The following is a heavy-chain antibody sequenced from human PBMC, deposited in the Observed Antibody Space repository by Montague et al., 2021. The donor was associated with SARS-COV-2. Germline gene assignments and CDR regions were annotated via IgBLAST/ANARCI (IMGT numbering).Heavy chain of an antibody. CDR1: GFSLSISGMC. CDR3: ARIQAVLWPNYYYSGMDV. V-gene: IGHV2-70*01. J-gene: IGHJ6*02. CDR2: IDWDDDK. Sequence: PALVKPTQTLTLTCTFSGFSLSISGMCVSWIRQPPGKALEWLALIDWDDDKYYSTSLKTRLTISKDTSNIQVVLTMTNMDPVDTATYYSARIQAVLWPNYYYSGMDVWGQGTTVTVSS. D-gene: IGHD2-2*01.